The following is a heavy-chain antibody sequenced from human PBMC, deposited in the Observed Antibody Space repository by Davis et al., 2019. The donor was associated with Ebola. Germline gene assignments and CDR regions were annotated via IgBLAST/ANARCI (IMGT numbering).Heavy chain of an antibody. CDR1: EDIFTSDY. D-gene: IGHD6-19*01. CDR2: INPSGGST. J-gene: IGHJ4*02. V-gene: IGHV1-46*01. CDR3: AKVRVGSGWYFDY. Sequence: ASVKVSCKAPEDIFTSDYIHWVRQAPGQGLEWMGIINPSGGSTFYAQKFQGRVSMTTDTSTSTAYMELRSLRSDDTAVYYCAKVRVGSGWYFDYWGQGTLVTVSS.